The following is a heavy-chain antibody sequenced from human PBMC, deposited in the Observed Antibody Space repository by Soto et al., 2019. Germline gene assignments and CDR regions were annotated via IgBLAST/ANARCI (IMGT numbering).Heavy chain of an antibody. D-gene: IGHD2-21*02. J-gene: IGHJ3*02. CDR1: GYTFTSYG. V-gene: IGHV1-18*01. Sequence: CKASGYTFTSYGISWVRQAPGQGLERKGWISAYNGNTNYAQKLQGRVTMTTDTSTSTAYMELRSLRSDDTAVFFCARDRCGGDCDNAFDIWGQGTMVTVSS. CDR3: ARDRCGGDCDNAFDI. CDR2: ISAYNGNT.